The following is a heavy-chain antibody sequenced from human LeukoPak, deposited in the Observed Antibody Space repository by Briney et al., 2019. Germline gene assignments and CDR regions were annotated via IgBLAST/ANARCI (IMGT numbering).Heavy chain of an antibody. Sequence: GGSLRLSCAASGFTFSSYWMSWVRQAPGKGLEWVANIKQDGSEKYYVDSVKGRFTISRDNAKNSLYLQMNSLRAEDTAVYYCARDGAYSSGWYSFRRLAHQDDAFDIWGQGTMVTVSS. J-gene: IGHJ3*02. CDR3: ARDGAYSSGWYSFRRLAHQDDAFDI. CDR1: GFTFSSYW. CDR2: IKQDGSEK. V-gene: IGHV3-7*01. D-gene: IGHD6-19*01.